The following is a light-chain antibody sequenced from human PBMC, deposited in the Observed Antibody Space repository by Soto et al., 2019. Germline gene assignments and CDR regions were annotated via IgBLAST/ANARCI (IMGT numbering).Light chain of an antibody. J-gene: IGKJ4*01. V-gene: IGKV3-15*01. CDR2: DAS. CDR1: QTVSSN. Sequence: EIVMTQSPATLSVSPGERATLSCRASQTVSSNLAWYQQKPGQAPRLLIYDASTRATGIPARFSGSGSGTDFTFTISSLQPEDIATYYCQQFENLPLTFGGGTKVDI. CDR3: QQFENLPLT.